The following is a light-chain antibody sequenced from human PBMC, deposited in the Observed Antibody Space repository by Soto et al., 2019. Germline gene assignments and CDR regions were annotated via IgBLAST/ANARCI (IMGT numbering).Light chain of an antibody. CDR1: QSISSW. Sequence: TLSASVGDRGTITCRASQSISSWLAWYQQKPGKAPKLLIYKASSLESGVPSRFSGSGSGTEFTLTISSLQPDDFATYYCQQYNSYWTFGQGTKVDIK. CDR2: KAS. J-gene: IGKJ1*01. CDR3: QQYNSYWT. V-gene: IGKV1-5*03.